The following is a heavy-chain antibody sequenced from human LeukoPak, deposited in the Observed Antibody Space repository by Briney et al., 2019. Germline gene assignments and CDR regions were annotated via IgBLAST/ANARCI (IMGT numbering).Heavy chain of an antibody. V-gene: IGHV3-23*01. CDR3: AKDSTPNPFNFDY. J-gene: IGHJ4*02. CDR2: ISGSGGST. CDR1: GFTFSSYA. Sequence: TGGSLRLSCAASGFTFSSYAMSWVRQAPGKGLEWVSAISGSGGSTYYADSVKGRFTISRDNSKNTLYLQMNSLRAEDTAVYYCAKDSTPNPFNFDYWGQGTLVTVSS.